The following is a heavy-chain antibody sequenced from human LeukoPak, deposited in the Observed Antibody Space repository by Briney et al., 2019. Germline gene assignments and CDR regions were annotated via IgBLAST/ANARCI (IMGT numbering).Heavy chain of an antibody. CDR1: GGSFSGYY. Sequence: PSETLSLTCAVYGGSFSGYYWSWIRQPAGKGLEWIGEINHSGSTNYNPSLKSRVTISVDTSKSQFSLRLTSVTAADTAVYYCARDFGDHRIDYWGQGTLVTVSS. V-gene: IGHV4-34*01. CDR3: ARDFGDHRIDY. D-gene: IGHD4-17*01. J-gene: IGHJ4*02. CDR2: INHSGST.